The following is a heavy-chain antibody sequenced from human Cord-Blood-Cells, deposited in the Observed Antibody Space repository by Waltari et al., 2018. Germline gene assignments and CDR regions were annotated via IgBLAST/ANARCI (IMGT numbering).Heavy chain of an antibody. CDR3: AGSGYSSSWYDT. J-gene: IGHJ5*02. CDR2: INHSGST. Sequence: QVQLQQWGAGLLKPSETLSPTCAVYGGYFSCYYWSWIRQPPGKGLEWIGEINHSGSTNYNPSLKSRVTISVDTSKNQFSLKLSSVTAADTAVYYCAGSGYSSSWYDTWGQGTLVTVSS. V-gene: IGHV4-34*01. D-gene: IGHD6-13*01. CDR1: GGYFSCYY.